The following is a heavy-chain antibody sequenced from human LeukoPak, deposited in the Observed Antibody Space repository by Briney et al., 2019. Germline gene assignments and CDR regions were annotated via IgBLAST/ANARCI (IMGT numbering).Heavy chain of an antibody. CDR1: GFTFSSYA. CDR2: ISGSGGST. CDR3: AKDITMVRGVFDY. D-gene: IGHD3-10*01. Sequence: GGSLRLSCAASGFTFSSYAMSWVRQAPGKGLEWVSAISGSGGSTYYADSVKGRFTISRDNSKNTLYLQMNSLRAEDTAVYDCAKDITMVRGVFDYWGQGTLVTVSS. J-gene: IGHJ4*02. V-gene: IGHV3-23*01.